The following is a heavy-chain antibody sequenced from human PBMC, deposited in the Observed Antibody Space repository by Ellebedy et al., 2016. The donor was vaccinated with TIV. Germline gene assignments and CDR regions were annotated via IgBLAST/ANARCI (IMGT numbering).Heavy chain of an antibody. CDR1: GFTFSRHS. CDR3: ARVHWWSEKHPSDY. CDR2: ITSSTNTT. Sequence: GGSLRLSXAASGFTFSRHSMNWVRQAPGKGLEWVSYITSSTNTTYYADSVKGRFTISRDNSKNTLYLQMNSLRAEDTAVYYCARVHWWSEKHPSDYWGQGTLVTVSS. V-gene: IGHV3-48*01. J-gene: IGHJ4*02. D-gene: IGHD2-8*02.